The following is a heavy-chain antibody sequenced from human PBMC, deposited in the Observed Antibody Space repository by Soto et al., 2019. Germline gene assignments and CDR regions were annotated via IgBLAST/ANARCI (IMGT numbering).Heavy chain of an antibody. Sequence: QVQLVQSGAEVKKPGSSVKVSCKASGVTFSSYAISWVRQAPGQGLEWMGGIIPIFGTANYAQKFQGRVTMTADESTSTGYMELSSLRSEDTGVYYCARVRVIGVGRLGQLDYWGQGTLVTVSS. V-gene: IGHV1-69*01. CDR3: ARVRVIGVGRLGQLDY. CDR1: GVTFSSYA. CDR2: IIPIFGTA. J-gene: IGHJ4*02. D-gene: IGHD3-16*02.